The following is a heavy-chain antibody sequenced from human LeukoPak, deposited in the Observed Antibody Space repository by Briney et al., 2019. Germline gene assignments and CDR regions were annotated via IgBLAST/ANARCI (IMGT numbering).Heavy chain of an antibody. CDR3: ASVEMATIRRAGGVH. V-gene: IGHV4-39*07. D-gene: IGHD5-24*01. CDR2: IYYSGST. CDR1: GGSISSSSYY. J-gene: IGHJ4*02. Sequence: SETLSLTCTVSGGSISSSSYYWGWIRQPPGKGLEWIGSIYYSGSTYYNPSLKSRVTISVDTSKNQFSLKLSSVTAADTAVYYCASVEMATIRRAGGVHWGQGTLVTVSS.